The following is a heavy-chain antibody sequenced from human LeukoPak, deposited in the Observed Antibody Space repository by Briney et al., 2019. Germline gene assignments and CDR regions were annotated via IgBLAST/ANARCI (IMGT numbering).Heavy chain of an antibody. CDR2: LSYSGTA. CDR3: VRGRGDRGFYYYYVDV. V-gene: IGHV4-59*01. CDR1: VDSISTYY. Sequence: PSETLSLTCSVSVDSISTYYWSWFRQPPGMGLEWIGYLSYSGTANYNPSLKSRVTISEDTSKKRFSLNLNSVTAADTAMYFCVRGRGDRGFYYYYVDVWGKGTTVTVSS. D-gene: IGHD2-21*02. J-gene: IGHJ6*03.